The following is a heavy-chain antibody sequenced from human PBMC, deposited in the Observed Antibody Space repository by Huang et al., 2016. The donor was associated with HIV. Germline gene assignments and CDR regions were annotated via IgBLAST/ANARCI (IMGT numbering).Heavy chain of an antibody. CDR1: GFTFNKFD. CDR2: ISYDGSSK. CDR3: AKDGRGSGTYYDYFEY. D-gene: IGHD1-26*01. V-gene: IGHV3-30*18. J-gene: IGHJ4*02. Sequence: QVQLVESGGGVVQPGRSLRLSCAAFGFTFNKFDMHWVRQATGKGMGWGAIISYDGSSKYQADSVKVRFTIARDNSKNTVYLEMNSLRVDDTAVYYCAKDGRGSGTYYDYFEYWGQGTLVTVSS.